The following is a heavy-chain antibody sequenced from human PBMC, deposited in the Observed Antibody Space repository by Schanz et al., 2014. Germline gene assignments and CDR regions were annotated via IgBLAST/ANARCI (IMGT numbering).Heavy chain of an antibody. Sequence: QVQLVESGGGVVQPGRSLRLSCAASGFTFRSHGMHSVRQAPGKGLEWVSTIASGGSHTFYADSVTGRFTISGDNSKNTLFLQMNSLRVEDTAIYYCAKIWKAHHLTGRPGWSDGMDVWGQGTTV. CDR3: AKIWKAHHLTGRPGWSDGMDV. V-gene: IGHV3-NL1*01. D-gene: IGHD3-3*01. CDR1: GFTFRSHG. CDR2: IASGGSHT. J-gene: IGHJ6*02.